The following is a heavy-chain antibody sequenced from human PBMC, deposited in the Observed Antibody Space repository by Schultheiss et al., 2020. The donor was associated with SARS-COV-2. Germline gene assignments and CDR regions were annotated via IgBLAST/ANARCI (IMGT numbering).Heavy chain of an antibody. V-gene: IGHV4-59*08. CDR1: GGSISSYY. Sequence: SETLSLTCTVSGGSISSYYWSWIRQPPGKGLEWIGYIYYSGSTNYNPSLKSRVTISVDTSKNQFSLKLSSVTAADTAVYYCARQDIVLISGMDVWGQGTTVTVSS. J-gene: IGHJ6*02. D-gene: IGHD2-8*01. CDR3: ARQDIVLISGMDV. CDR2: IYYSGST.